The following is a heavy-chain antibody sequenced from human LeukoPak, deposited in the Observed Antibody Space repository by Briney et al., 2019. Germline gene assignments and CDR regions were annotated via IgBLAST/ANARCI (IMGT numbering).Heavy chain of an antibody. CDR3: ARWSGEDCSSTSCLDLPDY. CDR2: INTNTGNP. D-gene: IGHD2-2*01. J-gene: IGHJ4*02. V-gene: IGHV7-4-1*02. CDR1: GYTFTSYG. Sequence: ASVKVSCKASGYTFTSYGISWVRQAPGQGLEWMGWINTNTGNPTYAQGFTGRFVFSLDTSVSTAYLQISSLKAEDTAVYYCARWSGEDCSSTSCLDLPDYWGQGTLVTVSS.